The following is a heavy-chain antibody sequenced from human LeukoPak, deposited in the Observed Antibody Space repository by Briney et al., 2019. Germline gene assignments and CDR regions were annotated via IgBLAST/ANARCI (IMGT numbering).Heavy chain of an antibody. CDR1: GFNFSIYN. D-gene: IGHD5-24*01. V-gene: IGHV3-48*01. Sequence: PGGSLRLSCAASGFNFSIYNMNWVRQAPGKGLEWVSYITRSSTTIYYADSVKGRFTISRDNAKNSLYLQMNSLRTEDTALYYCTKETESQRSFDNWGQGTLVTVSS. CDR3: TKETESQRSFDN. CDR2: ITRSSTTI. J-gene: IGHJ4*02.